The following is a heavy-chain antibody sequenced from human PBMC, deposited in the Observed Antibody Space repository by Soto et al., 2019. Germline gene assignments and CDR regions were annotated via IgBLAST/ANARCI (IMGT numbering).Heavy chain of an antibody. CDR3: VKDRPVNWKLQSPGDNWFAP. Sequence: GGSLRLSCAASGFTFTTYWMTWVRQAPGKGLEWVSTMSGSGDYTYYADSVRGQFTISRDNSKNTLYLQMNSLRAGDTAVYYCVKDRPVNWKLQSPGDNWFAPWGQGTLVTVSS. V-gene: IGHV3-23*01. J-gene: IGHJ5*02. D-gene: IGHD1-1*01. CDR1: GFTFTTYW. CDR2: MSGSGDYT.